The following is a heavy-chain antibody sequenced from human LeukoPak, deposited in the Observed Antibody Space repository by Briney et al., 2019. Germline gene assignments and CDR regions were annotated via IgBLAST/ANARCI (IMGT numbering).Heavy chain of an antibody. CDR1: GYSISSGYY. J-gene: IGHJ4*02. D-gene: IGHD5-18*01. Sequence: PSETLSLTCTVSGYSISSGYYWGWIRQPPGKGLEWIGSIYHSGSTYYNPSLKSRVTISVDTSKNQFSLKLSSVTAADTAVYYCARVRGYSYGRYVYYFDYWGQGTLVTVSS. V-gene: IGHV4-38-2*02. CDR3: ARVRGYSYGRYVYYFDY. CDR2: IYHSGST.